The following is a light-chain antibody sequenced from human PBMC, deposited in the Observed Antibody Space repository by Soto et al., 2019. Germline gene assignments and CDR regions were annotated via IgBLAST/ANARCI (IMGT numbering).Light chain of an antibody. CDR1: SSNIGAGYD. CDR2: ANS. CDR3: QSYDGSLSGSRV. J-gene: IGLJ2*01. V-gene: IGLV1-40*01. Sequence: QSVLTQPPSVSGAPGQRVTISCTGSSSNIGAGYDVHWYQQLPGTAPKLLIYANSNRPSGVPDRFSGSKSGTSASLAITGLQAEDEADYYCQSYDGSLSGSRVFGGGTKLTVL.